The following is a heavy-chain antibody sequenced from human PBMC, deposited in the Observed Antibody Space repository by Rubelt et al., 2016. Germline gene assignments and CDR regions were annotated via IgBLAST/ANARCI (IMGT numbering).Heavy chain of an antibody. J-gene: IGHJ4*02. D-gene: IGHD3-22*01. CDR2: IYYDDDK. V-gene: IGHV2-5*02. CDR3: AHRHYVSDDRRGIKACDY. CDR1: GFSLSTSGVG. Sequence: QITLKESGPTLVKPTQTLTLTCTFSGFSLSTSGVGVGWIRQPPGKALEWLALIYYDDDKRYSPSLKTRLTITKDTSKHQVVLTMTNLDPVDTATYYGAHRHYVSDDRRGIKACDYGGQGSLVTVTS.